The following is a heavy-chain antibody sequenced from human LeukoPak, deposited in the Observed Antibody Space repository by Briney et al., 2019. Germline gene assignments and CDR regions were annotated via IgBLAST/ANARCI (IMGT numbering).Heavy chain of an antibody. D-gene: IGHD6-6*01. J-gene: IGHJ4*02. V-gene: IGHV4-34*01. CDR1: GGSFSGYY. CDR3: ARGGGIAARRSYFDY. Sequence: SETLSLTCAVYGGSFSGYYWSWTRQPPGKGLEWIGEINHSGSTNYNPSLKSRVTISVDTSKNQFSLKLSSVTAADTAVYYCARGGGIAARRSYFDYWGQGTLVTVSS. CDR2: INHSGST.